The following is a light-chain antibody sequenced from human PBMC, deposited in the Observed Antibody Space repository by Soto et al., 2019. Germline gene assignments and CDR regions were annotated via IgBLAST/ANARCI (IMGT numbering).Light chain of an antibody. V-gene: IGKV3-20*01. CDR1: QSFSSSY. J-gene: IGKJ3*01. Sequence: EIVLTQSPGTLSLSPGERATLSCRASQSFSSSYLAWYQPKPGQTPRLLIYGASSRAAGIPDRFSGRGSGTNFTLAIRRMKREDIPEYFIDHYANTPFTFGTATKVDIK. CDR2: GAS. CDR3: DHYANTPFT.